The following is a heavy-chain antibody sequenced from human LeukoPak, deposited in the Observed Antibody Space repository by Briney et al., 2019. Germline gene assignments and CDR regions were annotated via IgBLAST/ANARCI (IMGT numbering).Heavy chain of an antibody. CDR3: AKSEPTSWFDP. CDR1: GGSFSGYY. J-gene: IGHJ5*02. D-gene: IGHD3-16*01. V-gene: IGHV4-34*09. CDR2: INHSGST. Sequence: PSETLSLTCAVYGGSFSGYYWSWIRQPPGKGLEWIGEINHSGSTNYNPSLKSRVTISVDTSKNQFSLNLSSVTAADTAVYYCAKSEPTSWFDPWGQGTLVTVSS.